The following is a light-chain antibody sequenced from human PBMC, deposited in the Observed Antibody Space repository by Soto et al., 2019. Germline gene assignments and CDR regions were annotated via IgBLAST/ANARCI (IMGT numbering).Light chain of an antibody. CDR3: QQYYSTPYT. J-gene: IGKJ2*01. CDR1: QSVLYSTDNKNY. Sequence: DIVMTQSPDSLAVSLGERATINCKSSQSVLYSTDNKNYLAWYQQKPGQPPKLLVYWASIRKSGVPDRFSGSGSGTDFTLTISSLQAEDVAIYYCQQYYSTPYTFGQGTKREIK. CDR2: WAS. V-gene: IGKV4-1*01.